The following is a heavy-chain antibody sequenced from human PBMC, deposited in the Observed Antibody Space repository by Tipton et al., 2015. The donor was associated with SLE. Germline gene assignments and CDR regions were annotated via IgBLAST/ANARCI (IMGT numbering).Heavy chain of an antibody. D-gene: IGHD4-11*01. CDR1: GYTLSTVA. Sequence: QLVQSGAEVKKPGASVKVSCKVSGYTLSTVAMHWVRQAPGKGLEWMGGFHPEHGETIYAQKFQARVTMSEDTSTSTIHMELISLTSEDTALYFCAAYINYPAYWGQGSLVTVSS. CDR2: FHPEHGET. V-gene: IGHV1-24*01. J-gene: IGHJ4*02. CDR3: AAYINYPAY.